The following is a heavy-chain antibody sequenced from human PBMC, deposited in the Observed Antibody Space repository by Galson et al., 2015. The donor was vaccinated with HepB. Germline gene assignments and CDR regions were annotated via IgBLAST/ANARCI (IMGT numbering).Heavy chain of an antibody. CDR3: AKDQPPLKATWGASPLDY. Sequence: SLRLSCAASGFTFSSYAMSWVRQAPGKGLEWVSAISGSGGSTYYADSVKGRFTISRDNSKNTLYLQMNSLRAEDTAVYYCAKDQPPLKATWGASPLDYWGQGTLVTVSS. CDR2: ISGSGGST. V-gene: IGHV3-23*01. CDR1: GFTFSSYA. J-gene: IGHJ4*02. D-gene: IGHD1-26*01.